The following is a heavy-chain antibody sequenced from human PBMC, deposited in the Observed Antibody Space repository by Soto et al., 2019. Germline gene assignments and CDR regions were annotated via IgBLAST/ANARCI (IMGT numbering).Heavy chain of an antibody. D-gene: IGHD1-1*01. CDR2: IKTDGSFT. J-gene: IGHJ4*02. V-gene: IGHV3-74*01. CDR1: GFTFSKHW. Sequence: GGSLRLSCAASGFTFSKHWMHWVRQAPGKGLVWVSHIKTDGSFTRDADSLKGRFTISRDNARNTLYLQMNGLRAEDTAIYYCVRDNNWSLDYWGQGTLVTVSS. CDR3: VRDNNWSLDY.